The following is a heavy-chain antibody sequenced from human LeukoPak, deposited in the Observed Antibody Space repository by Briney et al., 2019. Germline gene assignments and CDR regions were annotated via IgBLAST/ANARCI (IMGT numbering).Heavy chain of an antibody. V-gene: IGHV3-33*01. D-gene: IGHD4-17*01. CDR1: GFTFSHYG. Sequence: PGRSLRLSCAASGFTFSHYGIHWVRQAPGKGLEWVAVIWNDGSNKFYADSVKGRFTISRDDSQDTVFLQMNSLRVEDTAVYFCARPSYDYAWFDPWGQGTLVTVSS. CDR3: ARPSYDYAWFDP. J-gene: IGHJ5*02. CDR2: IWNDGSNK.